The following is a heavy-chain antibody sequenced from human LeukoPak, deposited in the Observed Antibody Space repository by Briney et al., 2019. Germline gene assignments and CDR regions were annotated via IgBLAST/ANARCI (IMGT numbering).Heavy chain of an antibody. CDR2: IYHSGSI. Sequence: SETLSLTCTVSGYSISSGYYWGWIRQPPGKGLEWIGSIYHSGSIYYNPSLKSRVTISVDTSKNQVSLKVRSVTAADTAVYYCARGPYSTGPWDAWGQGTMVTVSS. D-gene: IGHD6-25*01. J-gene: IGHJ3*01. V-gene: IGHV4-38-2*02. CDR3: ARGPYSTGPWDA. CDR1: GYSISSGYY.